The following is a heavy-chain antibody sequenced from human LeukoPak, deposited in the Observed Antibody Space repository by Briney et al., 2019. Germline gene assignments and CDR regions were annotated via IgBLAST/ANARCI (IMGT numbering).Heavy chain of an antibody. V-gene: IGHV3-30*02. J-gene: IGHJ3*02. CDR2: IRYDGSNK. CDR1: GFTFSSYD. D-gene: IGHD3-10*01. Sequence: GGSLRLSCAASGFTFSSYDMHWVRQAPGKGLEWVAFIRYDGSNKYYADSVKGRFTISRDNSKNTLYLQMNGLRAEDTAVYYCAKGQGWFGELYADAFDIWGQGTMVTVSS. CDR3: AKGQGWFGELYADAFDI.